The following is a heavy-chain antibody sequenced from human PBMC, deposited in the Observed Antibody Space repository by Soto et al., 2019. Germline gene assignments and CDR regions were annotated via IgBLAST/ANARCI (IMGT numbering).Heavy chain of an antibody. CDR1: GGSISSGGNY. J-gene: IGHJ6*02. Sequence: QVQLQESGPGLVKSSQTLSLTCAVSGGSISSGGNYWSWIRQHPGKGLEWIGYIYYSGSTYYNPSRKSRVTISVDTSKNQFSLKLNSVTAADTAVYYCARARMVRGVIYYYGMDVWGQGTTVTVSS. D-gene: IGHD3-10*01. CDR2: IYYSGST. CDR3: ARARMVRGVIYYYGMDV. V-gene: IGHV4-31*11.